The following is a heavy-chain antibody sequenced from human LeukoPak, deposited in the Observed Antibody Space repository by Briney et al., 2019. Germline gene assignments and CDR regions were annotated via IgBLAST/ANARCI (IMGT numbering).Heavy chain of an antibody. Sequence: SETLSLTCTVSGASISSYYWSWIRQPPGKGLEWIGYIFYSGSTNYNPSLKSRVTISVDMSKNQFSLKLRSVTAADTAVYYCARHGGATMVRGVLVDAFDIWGQGTMVTVSS. CDR1: GASISSYY. J-gene: IGHJ3*02. CDR3: ARHGGATMVRGVLVDAFDI. CDR2: IFYSGST. D-gene: IGHD3-10*01. V-gene: IGHV4-59*08.